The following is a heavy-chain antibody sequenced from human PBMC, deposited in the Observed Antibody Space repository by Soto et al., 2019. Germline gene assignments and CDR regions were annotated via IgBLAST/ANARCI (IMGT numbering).Heavy chain of an antibody. CDR3: AKGSGYVYVDYFDY. J-gene: IGHJ4*02. V-gene: IGHV3-48*02. Sequence: GGSLRLSCAASGFTFSSYNMNWVRQAPGKGLEWVSYISSSGNTIYYADSVKGRFTISRDSAKNSLYLQMNSLRDEDAAVYFCAKGSGYVYVDYFDYWGQGIWVTVSS. CDR2: ISSSGNTI. D-gene: IGHD5-12*01. CDR1: GFTFSSYN.